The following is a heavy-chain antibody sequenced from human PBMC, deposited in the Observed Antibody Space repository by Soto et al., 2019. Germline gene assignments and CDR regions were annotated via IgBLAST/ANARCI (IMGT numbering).Heavy chain of an antibody. CDR1: GYIIKNYW. CDR2: IFPDDSDT. V-gene: IGHV5-51*01. J-gene: IGHJ4*02. D-gene: IGHD3-16*01. CDR3: FRGGVTSRTFDY. Sequence: PGESLKISCKASGYIIKNYWIGWVRQMPGQGLEWMGIIFPDDSDTRYSPSFQGHVTISVDKSTSTAYVQWSSLKASDSAIYYCFRGGVTSRTFDYWGQGXLVTVSS.